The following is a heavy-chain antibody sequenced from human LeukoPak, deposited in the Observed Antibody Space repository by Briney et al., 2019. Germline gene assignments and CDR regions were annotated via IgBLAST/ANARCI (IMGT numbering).Heavy chain of an antibody. CDR3: ARSRGQQLEQIDY. Sequence: GGSLRLSCAASGFTVSSNYMSWVRQAPGKGLEWVSVIYSGGSTYYADSVKGRLTISRDNSKNTLYLQMNSLRAEDTAVYYCARSRGQQLEQIDYWGQGTLVTVSS. CDR2: IYSGGST. CDR1: GFTVSSNY. J-gene: IGHJ4*02. D-gene: IGHD6-13*01. V-gene: IGHV3-53*01.